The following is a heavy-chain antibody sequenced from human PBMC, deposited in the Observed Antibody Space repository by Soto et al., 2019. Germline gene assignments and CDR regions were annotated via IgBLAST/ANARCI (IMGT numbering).Heavy chain of an antibody. J-gene: IGHJ4*02. CDR3: ARHRYSYGVYYFDY. D-gene: IGHD5-18*01. Sequence: SETLSLTCIVSGGSISNYYWSWIRQPPGKGLEWIGYIYYSGSTNYNASLASRVTISVDTSKNQFSLKLSSVTAADPAVYYCARHRYSYGVYYFDYWGQGTLVTVSS. V-gene: IGHV4-59*08. CDR2: IYYSGST. CDR1: GGSISNYY.